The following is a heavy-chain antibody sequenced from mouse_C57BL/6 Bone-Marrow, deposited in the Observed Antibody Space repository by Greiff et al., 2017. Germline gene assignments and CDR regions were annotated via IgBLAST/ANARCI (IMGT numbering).Heavy chain of an antibody. Sequence: EVQVVESGGGLVKPGGSLQLYCAASGFTFSSYAMSWVRQTPEKRLEWVATISDGGSYTYYPDNVKGRFTISRDNAKNNLYLQMSHLKSEDTAMYYCAREVTYDVWGTGTTVTVSS. J-gene: IGHJ1*03. CDR1: GFTFSSYA. CDR3: AREVTYDV. CDR2: ISDGGSYT. V-gene: IGHV5-4*01. D-gene: IGHD2-12*01.